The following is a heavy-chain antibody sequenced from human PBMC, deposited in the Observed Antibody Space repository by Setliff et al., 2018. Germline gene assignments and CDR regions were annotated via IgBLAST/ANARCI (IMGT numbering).Heavy chain of an antibody. V-gene: IGHV4-59*11. J-gene: IGHJ4*02. CDR2: IYYSGST. CDR1: GGSISSHY. Sequence: SETLSLTCTVSGGSISSHYWSWIRQPPGKGLEWIGSIYYSGSTNHNPSLKSRVTISVDTSKNQFSLKLSSVTAADTAVYYCARDLGYSYGIYYFDYWGQGTLVTVSS. D-gene: IGHD5-18*01. CDR3: ARDLGYSYGIYYFDY.